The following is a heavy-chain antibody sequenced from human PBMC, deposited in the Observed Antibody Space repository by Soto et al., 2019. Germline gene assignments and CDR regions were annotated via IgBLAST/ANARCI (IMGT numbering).Heavy chain of an antibody. V-gene: IGHV3-9*01. CDR3: AKGRYDFWSPYYFDS. Sequence: SLRLSCVGTGLNFDDFAMHWVWQAPGKGLEWVSGITWNSRVLAYADSVKGRFTISRDNARNSLYLQMDSLRDEDTALYYCAKGRYDFWSPYYFDSWGQGTLVTVSS. D-gene: IGHD3-3*01. J-gene: IGHJ4*02. CDR2: ITWNSRVL. CDR1: GLNFDDFA.